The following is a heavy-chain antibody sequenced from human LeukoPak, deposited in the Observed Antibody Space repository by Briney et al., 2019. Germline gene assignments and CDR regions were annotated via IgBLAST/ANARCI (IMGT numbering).Heavy chain of an antibody. J-gene: IGHJ4*02. CDR2: LYASGPT. CDR3: ARHTRMWGYFDS. Sequence: SETLSLTCSVSGVSITTYYWSWFRQTAGKGPDWIGRLYASGPTNYNPSLKSRVTMSVDTSGNQLSLNVRSVTVADTAVYFCARHTRMWGYFDSWGQGTLVAVSS. D-gene: IGHD1-26*01. CDR1: GVSITTYY. V-gene: IGHV4-4*07.